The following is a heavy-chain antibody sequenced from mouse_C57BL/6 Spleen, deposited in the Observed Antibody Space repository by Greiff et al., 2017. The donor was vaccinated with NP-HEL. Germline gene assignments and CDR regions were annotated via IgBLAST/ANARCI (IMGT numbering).Heavy chain of an antibody. V-gene: IGHV1-19*01. CDR3: AKGDLRQDYFDY. J-gene: IGHJ2*01. D-gene: IGHD2-12*01. Sequence: VQLQQSGPVLVKPGASVKMSCKASGYTFTDYYMNWVKQSHGKSLEWIGVINPYNGGTSYNQKFKGKATLTVDKSSSTAYMELNSLTSEDSAVYYCAKGDLRQDYFDYWGQGTTLTVSS. CDR1: GYTFTDYY. CDR2: INPYNGGT.